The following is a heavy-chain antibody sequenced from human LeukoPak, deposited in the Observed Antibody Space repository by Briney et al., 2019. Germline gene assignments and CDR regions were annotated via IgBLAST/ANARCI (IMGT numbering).Heavy chain of an antibody. CDR3: AREYSYGYYFDS. Sequence: GASVKVSCKASGYSFTGYYLHWVRQAPGQGLEWMGRINPNSGGPNFAQNFQGRVTMTRDTSITTAYMELSGLRSDDTAVYYCAREYSYGYYFDSWGQGTLVTVSS. D-gene: IGHD5-18*01. V-gene: IGHV1-2*06. CDR2: INPNSGGP. CDR1: GYSFTGYY. J-gene: IGHJ4*02.